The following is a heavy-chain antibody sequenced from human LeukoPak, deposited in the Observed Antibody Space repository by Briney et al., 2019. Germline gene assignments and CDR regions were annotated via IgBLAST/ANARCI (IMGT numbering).Heavy chain of an antibody. CDR1: GYTFIGEL. Sequence: SVKGSCEGFGYTFIGELIHWGRQALGQGLERMGWTNPNRGGTNYAQKFQGRVTMTTDTSISTAYMELSRLRSDDTAVYYCASGDQLVSDHWGQGTLVTVSS. J-gene: IGHJ5*02. D-gene: IGHD6-13*01. CDR3: ASGDQLVSDH. V-gene: IGHV1-2*02. CDR2: TNPNRGGT.